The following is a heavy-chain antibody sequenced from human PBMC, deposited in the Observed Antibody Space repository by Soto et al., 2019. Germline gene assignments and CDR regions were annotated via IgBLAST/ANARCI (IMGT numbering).Heavy chain of an antibody. J-gene: IGHJ4*02. D-gene: IGHD2-2*01. CDR3: ARSALDSSNEIYFDS. CDR1: EYTFTYLH. CDR2: ITIYNGNT. V-gene: IGHV1-45*02. Sequence: QMHLVQSAAEVKKTGSTVTISCEASEYTFTYLHLHWVRQAPGQGLEWLGWITIYNGNTNYAQKFQDRVIITRETSLSTVYMTLRSLKTEDTAMYYCARSALDSSNEIYFDSWGQGTLVTVSS.